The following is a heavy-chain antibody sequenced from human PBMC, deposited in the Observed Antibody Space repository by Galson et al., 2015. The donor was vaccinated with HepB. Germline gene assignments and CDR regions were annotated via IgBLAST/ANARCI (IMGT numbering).Heavy chain of an antibody. CDR2: IYSGGTT. D-gene: IGHD6-13*01. CDR1: GFTASSNY. CDR3: AKALAAATQGFDP. J-gene: IGHJ5*02. V-gene: IGHV3-66*01. Sequence: SLRLSCAASGFTASSNYMTWVRRAPGKGLEWVSVIYSGGTTYVADSVKGRFLISRDNSKNTLYLQMNSLTAEDTAVYYCAKALAAATQGFDPWGQGTLVTVSS.